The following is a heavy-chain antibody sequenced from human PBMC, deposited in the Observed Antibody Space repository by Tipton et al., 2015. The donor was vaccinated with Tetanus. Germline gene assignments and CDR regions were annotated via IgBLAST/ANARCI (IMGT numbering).Heavy chain of an antibody. V-gene: IGHV6-1*01. Sequence: GLVKPSQTLSLTCAISGDSVSSNSAAWNWIRQSPSRGLEWLGRTYYRSKWYNDYAVSVKSRITINPDTSKNQFSLQLNSVTPEDTAVYYCARSLVVVVAATHEYYYYGMDVWGQGTTVTVSS. J-gene: IGHJ6*02. D-gene: IGHD2-15*01. CDR2: TYYRSKWYN. CDR1: GDSVSSNSAA. CDR3: ARSLVVVVAATHEYYYYGMDV.